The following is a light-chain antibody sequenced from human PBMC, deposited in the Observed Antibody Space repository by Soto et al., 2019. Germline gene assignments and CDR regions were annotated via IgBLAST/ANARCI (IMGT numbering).Light chain of an antibody. CDR2: EVT. CDR1: SGDIGSYNR. CDR3: SSYTNINTRACV. Sequence: ALTQPASVSGSPGQSITISCTGTSGDIGSYNRVSWYQQHPGKAPKLIIYEVTDRPSGVSNRFSGSKSGNTASLTISGLQAEDEAEYYCSSYTNINTRACVFGTGTKV. V-gene: IGLV2-14*01. J-gene: IGLJ1*01.